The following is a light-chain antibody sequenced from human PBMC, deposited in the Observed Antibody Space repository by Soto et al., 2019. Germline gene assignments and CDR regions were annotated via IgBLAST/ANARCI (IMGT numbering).Light chain of an antibody. J-gene: IGKJ1*01. CDR1: QSISSN. V-gene: IGKV3-15*01. CDR3: QQYGNSPWT. Sequence: MTQSPSSLSASVGDRVTITCRASQSISSNLAWYQQKPGQAPRLLIYGASTRATGIPDRFSGSGFGTEFTLTISRLDPEDSAVYYCQQYGNSPWTFGQGTKVDIK. CDR2: GAS.